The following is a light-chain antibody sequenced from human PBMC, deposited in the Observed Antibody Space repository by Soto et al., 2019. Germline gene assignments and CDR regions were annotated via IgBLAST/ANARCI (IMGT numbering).Light chain of an antibody. V-gene: IGKV1-6*01. J-gene: IGKJ1*01. CDR2: ATS. Sequence: IQWTQSPSTLSSSVGDRVTLTCRASQSINGWLAWYQQKPGQAPNLLIYATSSLQSGVPSRVRGSGSGRDFTLTISSLQPEDFETYYCLQDYNYPRTFGQGTKVDIK. CDR3: LQDYNYPRT. CDR1: QSINGW.